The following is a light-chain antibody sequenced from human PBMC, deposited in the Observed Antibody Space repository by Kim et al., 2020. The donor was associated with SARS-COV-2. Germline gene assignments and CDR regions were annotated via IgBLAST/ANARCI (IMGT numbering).Light chain of an antibody. CDR1: QIISSY. Sequence: VSIRDRVTNACRASQIISSYLNWCQQKPGKAPKLLIYAASSLQSGIPSRFSGSVSGTDFTLTISSLQTEDFATYYCQQSYSTPRTFGPGTKVDIK. CDR3: QQSYSTPRT. J-gene: IGKJ3*01. V-gene: IGKV1-39*01. CDR2: AAS.